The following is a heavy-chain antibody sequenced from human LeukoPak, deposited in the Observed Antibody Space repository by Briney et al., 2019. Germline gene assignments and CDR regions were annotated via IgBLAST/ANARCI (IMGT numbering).Heavy chain of an antibody. D-gene: IGHD6-6*01. J-gene: IGHJ4*02. Sequence: PSETLSLTCAVYGGSFSGYYRSWIRQPPGKGLEWIGEINHSGSTNYNPSLKSRVTISVDTSKNQFSLKLSSVTAADTAVYYCARGNSSSSNWGQGTLVTVSS. V-gene: IGHV4-34*01. CDR2: INHSGST. CDR1: GGSFSGYY. CDR3: ARGNSSSSN.